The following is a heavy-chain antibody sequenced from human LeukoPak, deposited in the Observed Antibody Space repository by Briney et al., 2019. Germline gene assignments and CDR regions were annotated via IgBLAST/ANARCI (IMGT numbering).Heavy chain of an antibody. V-gene: IGHV4-38-2*02. CDR1: GYSISSGYY. J-gene: IGHJ3*02. D-gene: IGHD2-2*01. Sequence: PSETLSLTCTVSGYSISSGYYWGWIRQPPGKGLEWIGSIYHSGSTYYDPSLKSRVTISVDTSKNQFSLKLSSVTAADTAVYYCASLCSTSCYDDAFDIWGQGTMVTVSS. CDR3: ASLCSTSCYDDAFDI. CDR2: IYHSGST.